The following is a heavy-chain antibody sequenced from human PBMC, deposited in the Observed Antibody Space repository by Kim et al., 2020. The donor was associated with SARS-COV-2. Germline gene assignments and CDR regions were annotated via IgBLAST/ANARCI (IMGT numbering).Heavy chain of an antibody. CDR1: GGSFSGYY. J-gene: IGHJ6*02. Sequence: SETLSLTCAVYGGSFSGYYWSWIRQPPGKGLEWIGEINHSGSTNYNPSLKSRVTISVDTSKNQFSLTLSSVTAADTAVNYCASEYSSGWYYYYGMDVWG. D-gene: IGHD6-19*01. CDR2: INHSGST. CDR3: ASEYSSGWYYYYGMDV. V-gene: IGHV4-34*01.